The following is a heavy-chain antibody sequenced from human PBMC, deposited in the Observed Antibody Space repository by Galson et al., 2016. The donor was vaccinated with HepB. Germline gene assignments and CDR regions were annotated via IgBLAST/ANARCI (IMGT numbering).Heavy chain of an antibody. J-gene: IGHJ4*02. D-gene: IGHD2-2*01. V-gene: IGHV3-30*18. CDR2: ISYDGTNK. CDR1: GFTFRSYG. Sequence: SLRLSCAASGFTFRSYGIHWVRQAPGKGLEWVAVISYDGTNKYYADSLKGRFTISRDNSKNTLYLQMNSLRAEDTAVYYCAKDAILACGTGCYADYWGQGPLVTVSA. CDR3: AKDAILACGTGCYADY.